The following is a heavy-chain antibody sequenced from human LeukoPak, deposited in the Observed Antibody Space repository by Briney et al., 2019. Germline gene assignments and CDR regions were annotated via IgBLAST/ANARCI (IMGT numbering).Heavy chain of an antibody. Sequence: PGGSLRLSCAASGITLSNYWMHWVRQVPGKGLVWVSRINYEGSTTSYADSVKGRFTISRDNAKNTLYLQMNSLRAEDTSVYYCATSSYGGNFGLFDYWGQESWSPSPQ. V-gene: IGHV3-74*01. CDR1: GITLSNYW. D-gene: IGHD4-23*01. CDR2: INYEGSTT. J-gene: IGHJ4*01. CDR3: ATSSYGGNFGLFDY.